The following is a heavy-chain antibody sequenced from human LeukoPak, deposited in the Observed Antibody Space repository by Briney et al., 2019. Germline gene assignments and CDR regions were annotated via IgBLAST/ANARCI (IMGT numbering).Heavy chain of an antibody. V-gene: IGHV1-2*02. J-gene: IGHJ4*02. D-gene: IGHD1-1*01. CDR3: AREPTENPHFDY. CDR2: INPDSGGT. Sequence: GASVKVSCKASGYTFTGYYLHWVRQAPGQGLEWMGWINPDSGGTSYAQTFQGRVTMIRDTSINTVYMELSRLRSDDTAVYYCAREPTENPHFDYWGQGTQVTVSS. CDR1: GYTFTGYY.